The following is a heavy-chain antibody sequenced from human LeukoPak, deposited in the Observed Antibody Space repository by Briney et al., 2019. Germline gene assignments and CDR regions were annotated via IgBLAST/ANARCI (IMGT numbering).Heavy chain of an antibody. V-gene: IGHV1-3*01. CDR3: ARAAATMIRGVSY. CDR2: INADNGNT. J-gene: IGHJ4*02. Sequence: ASVKVSCKASGYTFTSYAMHWVRQAPGQRLEWMGWINADNGNTKYSQKFQGRVTITRDTSASTAYMELSSLRSDDTAVYYCARAAATMIRGVSYWGQGTLVTVSS. D-gene: IGHD3-10*01. CDR1: GYTFTSYA.